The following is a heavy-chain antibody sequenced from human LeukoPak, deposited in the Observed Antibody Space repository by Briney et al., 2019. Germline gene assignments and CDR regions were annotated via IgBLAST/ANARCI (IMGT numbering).Heavy chain of an antibody. V-gene: IGHV4-39*01. J-gene: IGHJ6*02. CDR2: IYYSGST. CDR3: ARMYYDFWSGYYYYYGMDV. CDR1: GGSISSSSYY. D-gene: IGHD3-3*01. Sequence: SETLSLTCTVSGGSISSSSYYWGWIRQPPGKGLEWIGSIYYSGSTYYNPSLKSRVTISVDTSKNQFSLKLSSVTAADTAVYYRARMYYDFWSGYYYYYGMDVWGQGTTVTVSS.